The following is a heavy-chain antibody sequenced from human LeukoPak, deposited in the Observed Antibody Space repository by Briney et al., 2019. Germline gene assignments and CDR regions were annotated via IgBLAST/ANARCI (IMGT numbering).Heavy chain of an antibody. J-gene: IGHJ5*02. Sequence: PGGSLRLSCAASGFTFSGSAVHWVRQASGRGLEWVARIKTKANSYATAYAASVKGRFTISRDDSKNTAYLQMNSLKTEDTAVYYCARDNSVGETAWWFDPWGQGTLVTVSS. D-gene: IGHD1-26*01. V-gene: IGHV3-73*01. CDR2: IKTKANSYAT. CDR1: GFTFSGSA. CDR3: ARDNSVGETAWWFDP.